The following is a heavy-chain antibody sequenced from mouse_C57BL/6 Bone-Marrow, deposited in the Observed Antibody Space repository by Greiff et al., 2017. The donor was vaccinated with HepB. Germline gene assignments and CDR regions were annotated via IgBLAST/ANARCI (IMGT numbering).Heavy chain of an antibody. CDR3: ARDGYWYFDV. CDR1: GYSITSGYD. CDR2: ISYSGST. J-gene: IGHJ1*03. Sequence: DVKLQESGPGMVKPSQSLSLTCTVTGYSITSGYDWHWIRHFPGNKLEWMGYISYSGSTNYNPSLKSRISITHDTSKNHFFLKLNSVTTEDTATYYCARDGYWYFDVWGTGTTVTVSS. V-gene: IGHV3-1*01.